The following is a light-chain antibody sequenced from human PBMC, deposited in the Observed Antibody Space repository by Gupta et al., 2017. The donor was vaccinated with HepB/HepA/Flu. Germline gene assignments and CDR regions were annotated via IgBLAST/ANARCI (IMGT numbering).Light chain of an antibody. V-gene: IGKV1-39*01. Sequence: DIQMTQSPSSLSASVGDRVTITCRASQSIISYLNWYQQKPGKAPKLLIYAAPSLQSGVPSRFSGSGSGTDFTLTISSLQPEDFATYYCQQSYSTPITFGQGTRLEIK. CDR3: QQSYSTPIT. CDR2: AAP. J-gene: IGKJ5*01. CDR1: QSIISY.